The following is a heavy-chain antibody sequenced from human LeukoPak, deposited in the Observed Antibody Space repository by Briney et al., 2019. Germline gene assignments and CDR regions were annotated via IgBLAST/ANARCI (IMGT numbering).Heavy chain of an antibody. V-gene: IGHV3-7*01. CDR3: ARCRREDYNSYYFDY. J-gene: IGHJ4*02. CDR1: GFTFSNYW. Sequence: PGGSLRLSCAASGFTFSNYWMTWVRQAPGKGLEWVANIKQDGSEKYYVDSVKGRFTISRDNAKKSLYLQMSSLRAEDTAVYFCARCRREDYNSYYFDYWGQGSLVTVSS. D-gene: IGHD5-24*01. CDR2: IKQDGSEK.